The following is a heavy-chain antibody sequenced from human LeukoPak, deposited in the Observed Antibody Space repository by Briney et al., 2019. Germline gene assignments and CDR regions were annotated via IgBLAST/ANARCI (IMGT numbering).Heavy chain of an antibody. V-gene: IGHV4-59*08. CDR1: NGSISSYY. D-gene: IGHD1-26*01. Sequence: SETLSLTCSVSNGSISSYYWSWLRQSPGKGLEWIGYIYYGGTTTYNPSLKRRVTISVDSPKNHFSLRLTSLTAADTALYYCARHGGTLDYFDSWGPGALVSVSS. CDR2: IYYGGTT. CDR3: ARHGGTLDYFDS. J-gene: IGHJ4*02.